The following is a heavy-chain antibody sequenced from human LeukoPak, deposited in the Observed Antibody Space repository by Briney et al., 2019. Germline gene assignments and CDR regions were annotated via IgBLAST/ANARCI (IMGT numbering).Heavy chain of an antibody. CDR3: ARDDLQFDYGYYYYGMDV. Sequence: SVKVSRKASGGTFSSYAISWVRQAPGQGLEWMGRIIPILGIANYAQKFQGRVTITADKSTSTAYMELSSLRSEDTAVYYCARDDLQFDYGYYYYGMDVWGQGTTVTVSS. CDR2: IIPILGIA. CDR1: GGTFSSYA. J-gene: IGHJ6*02. V-gene: IGHV1-69*04. D-gene: IGHD4-17*01.